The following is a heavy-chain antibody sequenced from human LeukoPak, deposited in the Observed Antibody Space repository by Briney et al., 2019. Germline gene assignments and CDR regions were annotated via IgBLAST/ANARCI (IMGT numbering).Heavy chain of an antibody. CDR3: AMLSSGTTIDY. J-gene: IGHJ4*02. CDR2: IYTSGTT. D-gene: IGHD3-10*01. CDR1: GGAISSYY. Sequence: PSETLSLTCTVSGGAISSYYWSWIRQPAGKGLEWIGRIYTSGTTSYNPSLKSRVTMSVDTSKNQFSLRLSSVTAADTAVYYCAMLSSGTTIDYWGQGTLVTF. V-gene: IGHV4-4*07.